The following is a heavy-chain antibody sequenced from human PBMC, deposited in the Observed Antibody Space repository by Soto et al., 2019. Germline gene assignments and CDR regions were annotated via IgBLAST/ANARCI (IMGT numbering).Heavy chain of an antibody. V-gene: IGHV3-73*02. CDR1: GFTFNGSA. CDR3: TCPKFGSTSCFDP. D-gene: IGHD2-2*01. CDR2: IGSKTNSYAT. J-gene: IGHJ5*02. Sequence: EVQLVESGGGLVQPGGSLKLSCAASGFTFNGSAVHWVRQASGKGLEWVGRIGSKTNSYATAYAASVRGRFTISRDDSKNTASLQMTSLKPEDTAVYYCTCPKFGSTSCFDPWGQGTLVTVSS.